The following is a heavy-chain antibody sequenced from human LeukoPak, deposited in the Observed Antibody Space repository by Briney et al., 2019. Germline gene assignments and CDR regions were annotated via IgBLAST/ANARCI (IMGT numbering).Heavy chain of an antibody. V-gene: IGHV4-4*07. CDR1: GGSISSYY. J-gene: IGHJ3*02. CDR3: ASGDYGSGSYLRNSYAFDI. CDR2: IYTSGST. D-gene: IGHD3-10*01. Sequence: KPSETLSLTCTVSGGSISSYYWSWIRQPAGKGLEWVGRIYTSGSTNYNPSLKSRVTMSVDTSKNQFSLKLSSVTAADTAVYYCASGDYGSGSYLRNSYAFDIWGQGTMVTVSS.